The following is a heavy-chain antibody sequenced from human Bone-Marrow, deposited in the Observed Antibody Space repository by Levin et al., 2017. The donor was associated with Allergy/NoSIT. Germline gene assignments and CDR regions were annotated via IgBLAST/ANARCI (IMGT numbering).Heavy chain of an antibody. CDR2: ITDRGDRA. V-gene: IGHV3-23*01. J-gene: IGHJ6*02. CDR1: GFTFSSYA. Sequence: GGSLRLSCAASGFTFSSYAISWVRQAPGKGLEWVSSITDRGDRAYYADSVKGRFTISRDNSKDTLNLQMNSLRADDTALYYCATIEYSSSDRSFYGLDVWGQGTTVTVSS. D-gene: IGHD6-6*01. CDR3: ATIEYSSSDRSFYGLDV.